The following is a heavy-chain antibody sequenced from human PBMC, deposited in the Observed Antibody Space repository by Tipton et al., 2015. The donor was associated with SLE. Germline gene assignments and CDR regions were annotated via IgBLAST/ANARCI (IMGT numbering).Heavy chain of an antibody. J-gene: IGHJ4*02. CDR2: ISSSGSTI. Sequence: GSLRLSCAASGFTFSDYYMSWIRQAPGKGLEWVSYISSSGSTIYYADSVKGRFTISRDDARNSVYLQMNSLRAEDTAVYYCATRQGSGWYQSFDYWGQGALVTVSS. CDR1: GFTFSDYY. D-gene: IGHD6-19*01. V-gene: IGHV3-11*01. CDR3: ATRQGSGWYQSFDY.